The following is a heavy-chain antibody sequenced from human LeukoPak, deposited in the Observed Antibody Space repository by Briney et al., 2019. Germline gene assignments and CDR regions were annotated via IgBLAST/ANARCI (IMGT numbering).Heavy chain of an antibody. V-gene: IGHV1-46*01. J-gene: IGHJ4*02. Sequence: ASVKVSCKASGYTFTSYYMHWVRQAPGQGLEWMGIINPSGGSTSYAQKFQGRVTMTRDTSTSTVYMELSNLRSEDTAVYYCARANYYDSSGYSLYYFDYWGQGTLVTVSS. CDR3: ARANYYDSSGYSLYYFDY. CDR2: INPSGGST. CDR1: GYTFTSYY. D-gene: IGHD3-22*01.